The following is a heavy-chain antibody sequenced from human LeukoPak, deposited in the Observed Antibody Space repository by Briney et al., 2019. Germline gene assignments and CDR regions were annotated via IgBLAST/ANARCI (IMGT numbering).Heavy chain of an antibody. V-gene: IGHV3-21*01. J-gene: IGHJ4*02. Sequence: GGSLRLSCAASGFSVSSNYMSWVRQAPGKGLEWVSSISGSSSFIYYADSVKGRFTISRDNAKNSLYLQMNSLRAEDTAVYYCASSFRLYFDYWGQGTLVTVSS. D-gene: IGHD2-15*01. CDR1: GFSVSSNY. CDR3: ASSFRLYFDY. CDR2: ISGSSSFI.